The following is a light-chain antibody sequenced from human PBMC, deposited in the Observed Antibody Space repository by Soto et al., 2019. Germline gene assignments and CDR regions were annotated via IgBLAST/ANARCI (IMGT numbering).Light chain of an antibody. CDR2: GAS. J-gene: IGKJ1*01. CDR1: QTISIW. V-gene: IGKV1-5*01. CDR3: LQDINYPWT. Sequence: IQMTQSPATLFSSVGDRAIITCRARQTISIWLAWYQQKPGKPPKVLIYGASNLHSGVPPRFSGSGSGTDFTLAISSLQPEDSATYYCLQDINYPWTFGQGTKVDIK.